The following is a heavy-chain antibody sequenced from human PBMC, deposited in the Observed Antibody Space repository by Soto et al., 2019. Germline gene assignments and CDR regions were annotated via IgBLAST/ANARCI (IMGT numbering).Heavy chain of an antibody. Sequence: SETVSLTCTVSGASVGDGCWSCLRQPPGKGLEWIGFMYFGGSFNYNPSLSSRVTLSVETSKNQFSMKVTSVTASDTAVYYCARSQTTVTSYDYWGQGTLVTVS. CDR3: ARSQTTVTSYDY. D-gene: IGHD4-17*01. CDR1: GASVGDGC. CDR2: MYFGGSF. V-gene: IGHV4-59*02. J-gene: IGHJ4*02.